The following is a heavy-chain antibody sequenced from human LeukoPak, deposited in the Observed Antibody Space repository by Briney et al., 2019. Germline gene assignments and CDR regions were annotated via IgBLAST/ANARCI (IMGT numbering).Heavy chain of an antibody. Sequence: GASVKVSCKASGYTFTSYYMHWVRQAPGQGLEWMGIINPSGGSTSYAQKFQSRVTMTRDTSTSTVYMELRSLRSDGTAVYYCARESPHSGSYSYYWGQGTLVTVSS. J-gene: IGHJ4*02. V-gene: IGHV1-46*01. D-gene: IGHD1-26*01. CDR1: GYTFTSYY. CDR2: INPSGGST. CDR3: ARESPHSGSYSYY.